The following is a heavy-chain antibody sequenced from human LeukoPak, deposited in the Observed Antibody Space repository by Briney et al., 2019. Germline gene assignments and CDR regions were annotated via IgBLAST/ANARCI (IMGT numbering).Heavy chain of an antibody. Sequence: SETLSLTCTVSGGSINSYYWSWIRQPPGKGLEWIGYVHYSGSTNYNPSLKSRVTMSVDTSKNQFFLELSSVTAADTAVYFCARYYCIGNYCYSTNWFDTWGQGTLVTVSS. CDR2: VHYSGST. V-gene: IGHV4-59*12. D-gene: IGHD2-21*01. J-gene: IGHJ5*02. CDR3: ARYYCIGNYCYSTNWFDT. CDR1: GGSINSYY.